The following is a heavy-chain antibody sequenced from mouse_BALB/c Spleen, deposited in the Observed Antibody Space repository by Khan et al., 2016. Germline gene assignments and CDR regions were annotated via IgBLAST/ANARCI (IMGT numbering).Heavy chain of an antibody. D-gene: IGHD1-1*01. J-gene: IGHJ4*01. CDR3: ASPYYYGSSLYAMDY. CDR1: GFSLTSYG. Sequence: QVQLKQSGPGLVAPSQSLSITCTVSGFSLTSYGVHWVRQPPGKGLEWLGVIWAGGSTNYNSALMSRLSISKDNSKSQVFLKMNSLQTDDTAMYXCASPYYYGSSLYAMDYRGQGTSGTVSS. CDR2: IWAGGST. V-gene: IGHV2-9*02.